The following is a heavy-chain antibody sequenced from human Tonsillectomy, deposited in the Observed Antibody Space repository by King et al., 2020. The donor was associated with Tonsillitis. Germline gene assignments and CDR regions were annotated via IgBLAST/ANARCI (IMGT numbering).Heavy chain of an antibody. CDR2: IYPGDSDT. V-gene: IGHV5-51*01. CDR1: GYSLTSYW. Sequence: VQLVESGAEVKKPGESLKISCKGSGYSLTSYWIGWVRQMPGKGLEWMGIIYPGDSDTRYSPSFQGQVTISADKSISTAYLQWSSLKASDTAMYYFARLKAGRGGPDAFDIWGQGTMVTVSS. J-gene: IGHJ3*02. CDR3: ARLKAGRGGPDAFDI. D-gene: IGHD3-10*01.